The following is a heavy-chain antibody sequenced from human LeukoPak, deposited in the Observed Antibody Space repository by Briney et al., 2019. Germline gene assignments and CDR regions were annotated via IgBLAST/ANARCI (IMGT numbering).Heavy chain of an antibody. V-gene: IGHV3-23*01. CDR2: ISDTGGRT. D-gene: IGHD3-22*01. CDR3: AKRGVVIRVILVGFHKEAYYFDS. J-gene: IGHJ4*02. CDR1: GITLSNYG. Sequence: GGSLSLSCAVSGITLSNYGMTWVRQAPGKGLEWVAGISDTGGRTNYADSVKGRFTISRDNPKNTLYLQMNSLRAEDTAVYFCAKRGVVIRVILVGFHKEAYYFDSWGQGALVTVSS.